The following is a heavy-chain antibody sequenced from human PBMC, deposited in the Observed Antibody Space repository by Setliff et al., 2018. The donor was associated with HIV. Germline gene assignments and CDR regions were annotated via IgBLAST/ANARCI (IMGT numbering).Heavy chain of an antibody. Sequence: GGSLRLSCAASGFTFSRYWMTWVRQAPGKGLEWVDSIDHFGSEENYVDSVRGRFTVSRDNTKNSLHLQLDSLSAEDAAVYFCARDGHLYGQPFDYWGQGALVTVSS. CDR3: ARDGHLYGQPFDY. V-gene: IGHV3-7*05. J-gene: IGHJ4*02. CDR1: GFTFSRYW. CDR2: IDHFGSEE. D-gene: IGHD3-10*01.